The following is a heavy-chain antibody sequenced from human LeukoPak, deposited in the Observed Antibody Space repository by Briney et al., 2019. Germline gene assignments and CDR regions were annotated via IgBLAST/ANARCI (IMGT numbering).Heavy chain of an antibody. CDR3: AKASPFPVTMIVVVRDAFDI. CDR1: GFTFSSYA. CDR2: ISGSGGST. J-gene: IGHJ3*02. Sequence: PGGSLRLSCAASGFTFSSYAMSWVRQAPWKGLEWVSAISGSGGSTYYADSVKGRFTISRDNSKNTLYLQMNSLRAEDTAVYYCAKASPFPVTMIVVVRDAFDIWGQGTMVTVSS. V-gene: IGHV3-23*01. D-gene: IGHD3-22*01.